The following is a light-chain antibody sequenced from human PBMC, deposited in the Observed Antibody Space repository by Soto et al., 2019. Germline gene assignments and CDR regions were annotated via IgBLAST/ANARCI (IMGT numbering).Light chain of an antibody. CDR3: QQYNNWQRT. V-gene: IGKV3-15*01. Sequence: IGMKQSAAALSVPPGERATLSCRASQSVSSNLAWYQQKPGQAPRLLIYGASTRATGIPARFSGSGSGTEFTLTISSLQSEDFAVYYCQQYNNWQRTFGQGTKVDIK. CDR2: GAS. J-gene: IGKJ1*01. CDR1: QSVSSN.